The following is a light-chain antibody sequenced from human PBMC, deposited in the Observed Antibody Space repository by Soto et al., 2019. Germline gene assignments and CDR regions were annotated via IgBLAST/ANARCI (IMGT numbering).Light chain of an antibody. CDR1: QSISSW. Sequence: DIQMTQSPSTLSASVGDIVTITFRASQSISSWLAWYQQKPGKAPKLLIYAASSLQSGFPSRFSGSGSGPDFTLTISRLEPEDFAVYFCQQSDSTPRTFGQGTKVDIK. CDR3: QQSDSTPRT. V-gene: IGKV1-5*01. J-gene: IGKJ1*01. CDR2: AAS.